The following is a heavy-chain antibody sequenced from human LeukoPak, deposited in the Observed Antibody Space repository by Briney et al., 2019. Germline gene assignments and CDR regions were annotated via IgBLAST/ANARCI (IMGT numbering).Heavy chain of an antibody. D-gene: IGHD1-14*01. CDR1: RFTFSTYT. V-gene: IGHV3-23*01. J-gene: IGHJ4*02. CDR2: MTGGRGTT. Sequence: GGSLRLSCAASRFTFSTYTMNWVRQVPGKGLEWVSAMTGGRGTTLYTDSVKGRFTISRDNSKNTLYLQMNSLRVEDTAVYYCAKDRVPDGVWEIDYWGQGTLVIVSS. CDR3: AKDRVPDGVWEIDY.